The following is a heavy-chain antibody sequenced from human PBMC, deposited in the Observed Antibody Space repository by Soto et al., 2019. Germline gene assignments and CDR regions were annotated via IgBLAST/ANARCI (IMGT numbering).Heavy chain of an antibody. CDR3: ARCLGTAPPYYYYGMDV. Sequence: QVQLVQSGAEVKKPGASVKVSCKASGYTFTSYDINWVRQATGQGLEWMGWMNPNSGNTGYAQKFQGSVTMTRNTSISTAYMELSSLRSEDTVVYYCARCLGTAPPYYYYGMDVWGQGTTVTVS. D-gene: IGHD1-26*01. J-gene: IGHJ6*02. CDR1: GYTFTSYD. CDR2: MNPNSGNT. V-gene: IGHV1-8*01.